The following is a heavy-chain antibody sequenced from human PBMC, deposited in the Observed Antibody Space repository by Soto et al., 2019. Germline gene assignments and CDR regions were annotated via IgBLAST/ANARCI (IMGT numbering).Heavy chain of an antibody. CDR1: GYTFTSYA. D-gene: IGHD3-22*01. CDR2: INAGNGNT. V-gene: IGHV1-3*01. Sequence: ASLKVSCKASGYTFTSYAMHWVRQAPGQRLEWMGWINAGNGNTKYSQKFQGRVTITRDTSASTAYMELSSLRSEDTAVYYCARDGGYYYDSISGYYYGMDVWGQGTTVTVSS. J-gene: IGHJ6*02. CDR3: ARDGGYYYDSISGYYYGMDV.